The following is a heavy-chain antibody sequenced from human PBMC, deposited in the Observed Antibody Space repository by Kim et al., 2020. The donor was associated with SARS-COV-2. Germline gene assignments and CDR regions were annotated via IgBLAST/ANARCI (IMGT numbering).Heavy chain of an antibody. CDR2: IYYRGST. Sequence: SETLSLTCTVSGGSISSSSYYWGWIRQPPGKGLEWIGSIYYRGSTYYNPSLKSRVTISVDTSKNQFSLKLSSVTAADTAVYYCARRNNYYGSGTEGADWFDPWGQGTLVTVSS. CDR1: GGSISSSSYY. CDR3: ARRNNYYGSGTEGADWFDP. D-gene: IGHD3-10*01. V-gene: IGHV4-39*01. J-gene: IGHJ5*02.